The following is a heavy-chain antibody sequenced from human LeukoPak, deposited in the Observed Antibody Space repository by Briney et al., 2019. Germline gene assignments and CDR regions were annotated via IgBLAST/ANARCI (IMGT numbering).Heavy chain of an antibody. V-gene: IGHV3-7*01. CDR2: IKQDGSEK. Sequence: GGSLRLSCEGSGFTFSNYWMGWVRQAPGKGLEWVANIKQDGSEKYYVDSVKGRFTISRDNAKNSLYLQMNSLRAEDTAVYYCARDGVSFDYWGQGTLVTVSS. CDR1: GFTFSNYW. CDR3: ARDGVSFDY. D-gene: IGHD3-16*01. J-gene: IGHJ4*02.